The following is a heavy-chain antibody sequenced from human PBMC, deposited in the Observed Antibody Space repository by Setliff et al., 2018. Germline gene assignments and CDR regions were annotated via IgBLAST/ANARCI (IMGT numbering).Heavy chain of an antibody. CDR3: ARVRVVQGYYEFDH. J-gene: IGHJ4*02. D-gene: IGHD3-3*01. CDR1: GYSIRSGYY. Sequence: SETLSLTCGVSGYSIRSGYYWGWVRQPPGKGLQWIGNIYYNGDTNRNPSLKSRVTVSVDTSRDQFSLSLSSVTAADTAIYYCARVRVVQGYYEFDHWGQGTLVTAPQ. V-gene: IGHV4-38-2*01. CDR2: IYYNGDT.